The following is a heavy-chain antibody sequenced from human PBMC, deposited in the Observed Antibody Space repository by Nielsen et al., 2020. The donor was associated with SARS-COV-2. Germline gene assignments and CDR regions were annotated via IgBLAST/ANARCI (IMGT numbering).Heavy chain of an antibody. CDR1: GFTFSSYG. Sequence: GGSLRLSCAASGFTFSSYGMHWVRQAPGKGLEWVAVISYDGSNKYYADSAKGRFTISRDNSKNTLYLQMNSLRAEDTAVYYCAKGEDGVGVGYWGQGTLVTVSS. J-gene: IGHJ4*02. CDR2: ISYDGSNK. V-gene: IGHV3-30*18. CDR3: AKGEDGVGVGY. D-gene: IGHD2-8*01.